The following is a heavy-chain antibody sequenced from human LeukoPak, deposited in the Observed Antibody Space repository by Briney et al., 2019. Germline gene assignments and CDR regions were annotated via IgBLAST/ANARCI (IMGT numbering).Heavy chain of an antibody. CDR3: AKGQGSGSYYNGYDY. CDR1: GFTFSSNG. D-gene: IGHD3-10*01. CDR2: IRYDGSNK. J-gene: IGHJ4*02. Sequence: PGGSLRLSCAASGFTFSSNGMNWVRQAPGKGLEWVAFIRYDGSNKYYADSVKGRFTISRDNSKNTLYLQMNSLRAEDTAVYYCAKGQGSGSYYNGYDYWGQGTLVTVSS. V-gene: IGHV3-30*02.